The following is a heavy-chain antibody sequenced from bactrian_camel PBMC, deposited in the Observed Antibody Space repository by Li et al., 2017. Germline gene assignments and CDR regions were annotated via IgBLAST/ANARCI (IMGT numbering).Heavy chain of an antibody. J-gene: IGHJ6*01. CDR1: GFSFSSYA. CDR3: ATALGSWSGYAFGS. V-gene: IGHV3S67*01. D-gene: IGHD6*01. Sequence: VQLVESGGGLVQPGGSLRLSCAASGFSFSSYAMIWVRQAPGLEREGVAALLIDESTMYADSVKGRFTVSRDNAKNILYLQMNILKTEDTARYYCATALGSWSGYAFGSRFQETQVTVS. CDR2: LLIDEST.